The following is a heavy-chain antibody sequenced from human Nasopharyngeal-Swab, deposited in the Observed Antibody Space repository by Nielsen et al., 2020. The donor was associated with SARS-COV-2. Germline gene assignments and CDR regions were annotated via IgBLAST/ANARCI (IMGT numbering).Heavy chain of an antibody. D-gene: IGHD5/OR15-5a*01. J-gene: IGHJ6*02. CDR3: AREHVYDFAV. Sequence: SETLSLTCTVSGGSISSYYWSWIRQPPGKGLEWIGYIYYSGSTNYNPSLKSRVTISVDTSKNQFSLKLSSVTAADTAVYYCAREHVYDFAVWGQGTTVTVSS. CDR2: IYYSGST. CDR1: GGSISSYY. V-gene: IGHV4-59*01.